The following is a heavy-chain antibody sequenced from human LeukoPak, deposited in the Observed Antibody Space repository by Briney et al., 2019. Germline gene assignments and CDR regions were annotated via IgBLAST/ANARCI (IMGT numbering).Heavy chain of an antibody. CDR2: IKQDGSEK. CDR3: ARCLYYDDTTFYFDY. Sequence: GGSLRLSCAVSGFTFTSYWMSWVRQAPGKGLEWLANIKQDGSEKEYVDSVRGRFTISRDNAKNSVYLQMNSLRAEDTAVYYCARCLYYDDTTFYFDYWGQGTLVTVSS. D-gene: IGHD3-22*01. V-gene: IGHV3-7*01. CDR1: GFTFTSYW. J-gene: IGHJ4*02.